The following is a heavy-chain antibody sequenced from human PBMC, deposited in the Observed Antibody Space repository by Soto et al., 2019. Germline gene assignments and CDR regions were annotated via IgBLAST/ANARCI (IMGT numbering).Heavy chain of an antibody. J-gene: IGHJ4*02. Sequence: SCKASGYTFTNFYIHWVRQAPGQGLEWMGAINPTGDTTTYAQNFQGRVTLTTDTSTSTVYFQLGSLGSEDTAVYYCARANTMTRGLVHDFPPPLYWGQGTLVTVSS. V-gene: IGHV1-46*01. CDR3: ARANTMTRGLVHDFPPPLY. CDR2: INPTGDTT. D-gene: IGHD3-10*01. CDR1: GYTFTNFY.